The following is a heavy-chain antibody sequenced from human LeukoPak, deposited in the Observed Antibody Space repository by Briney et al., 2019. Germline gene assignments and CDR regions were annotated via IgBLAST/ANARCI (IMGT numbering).Heavy chain of an antibody. CDR1: GYTFTGYY. Sequence: ASVKVSCKASGYTFTGYYMHWVRQAPGQGLEWMGWINPNSGGTNYAQRFQGRVTMTRDTSISTAYMELSRLRSDDTAVYYCARVPRIAARPLFDYWGQGTLVTVSS. V-gene: IGHV1-2*02. J-gene: IGHJ4*02. D-gene: IGHD6-6*01. CDR2: INPNSGGT. CDR3: ARVPRIAARPLFDY.